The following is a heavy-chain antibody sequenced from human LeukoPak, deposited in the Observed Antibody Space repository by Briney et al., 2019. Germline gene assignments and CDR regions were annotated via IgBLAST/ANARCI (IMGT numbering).Heavy chain of an antibody. CDR1: GGSFSGYY. Sequence: SETLSLTCAVYGGSFSGYYWSWIRQPPGKGLEWIGEINHSGSTNYDPSLKSRVTISVDTSKNQFSLKLSSVTAADTAVYYCARPRDYGDSRAFDIWGQGTMVTVSS. V-gene: IGHV4-34*01. D-gene: IGHD4-17*01. CDR3: ARPRDYGDSRAFDI. J-gene: IGHJ3*02. CDR2: INHSGST.